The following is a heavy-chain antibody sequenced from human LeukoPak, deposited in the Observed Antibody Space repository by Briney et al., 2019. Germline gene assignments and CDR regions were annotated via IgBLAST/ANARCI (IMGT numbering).Heavy chain of an antibody. CDR2: IIPILGIA. J-gene: IGHJ6*02. CDR3: ARVVGGVDTANYYYYYGMDV. Sequence: SVKVSCKASGGTFSSYAISWVRQAPGQGLEWMGRIIPILGIANYAQKFQGRVTITADKSTSTAYMELSRLRSDDTAVYYCARVVGGVDTANYYYYYGMDVWGQGTTVTVSS. CDR1: GGTFSSYA. V-gene: IGHV1-69*04. D-gene: IGHD5-18*01.